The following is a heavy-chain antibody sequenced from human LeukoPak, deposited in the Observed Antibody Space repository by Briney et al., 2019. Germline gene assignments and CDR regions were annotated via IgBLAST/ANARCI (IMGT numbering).Heavy chain of an antibody. V-gene: IGHV3-74*01. CDR2: TKHDGSLT. Sequence: PGGSLRLSCAGSGFTSSGYWMHWVRQVPGKGLVWVSRTKHDGSLTYYADSVKGRFTVSRDNAKSTLYLQMNSLRDEDTAVYYCARSDWFDPWAQGSLVTVSS. CDR1: GFTSSGYW. J-gene: IGHJ5*02. CDR3: ARSDWFDP.